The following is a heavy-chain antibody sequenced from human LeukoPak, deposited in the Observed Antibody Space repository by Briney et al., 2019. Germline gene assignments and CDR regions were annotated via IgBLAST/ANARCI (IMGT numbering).Heavy chain of an antibody. D-gene: IGHD3-10*01. J-gene: IGHJ4*02. V-gene: IGHV3-15*01. CDR1: GFTFRNAW. CDR3: VRGLEFRGVNTPCY. CDR2: IKSKDDDETI. Sequence: GGSLRLSCATSGFTFRNAWVTWVRQAPGKGLEWVGRIKSKDDDETIDYAAPVKGRFAISRDDSKNTLYLQMTSLKTEDTGVYYCVRGLEFRGVNTPCYWGQGTLVTVSS.